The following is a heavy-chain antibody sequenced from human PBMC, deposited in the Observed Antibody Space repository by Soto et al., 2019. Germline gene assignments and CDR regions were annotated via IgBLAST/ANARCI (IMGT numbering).Heavy chain of an antibody. D-gene: IGHD3-10*01. CDR3: ARVNPREYEKWFDP. CDR1: GGSIISGDYY. Sequence: PSETLSLTCTVSGGSIISGDYYWSWILQPPGKGLEWIGYIYYSGSTYYNPSLKSRVTISVDTSKNQFSLKLSSVTAADTAVYYCARVNPREYEKWFDPWGQGTLVTVSS. V-gene: IGHV4-30-4*01. J-gene: IGHJ5*02. CDR2: IYYSGST.